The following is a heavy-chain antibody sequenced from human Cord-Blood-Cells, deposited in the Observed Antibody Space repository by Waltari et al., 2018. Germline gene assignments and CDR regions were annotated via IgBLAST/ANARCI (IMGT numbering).Heavy chain of an antibody. Sequence: EVQLVESGGGLVQPGGSLRLSCAASGFTFSSYSMNWVRQAPGKGLWWVSYISSSSSTIYYADSVKGRFTIARDNAKNSLYLQMNSLRAEDTAVYYCARDILTGADAFDIWGQGTMVTVSS. CDR1: GFTFSSYS. D-gene: IGHD7-27*01. J-gene: IGHJ3*02. CDR2: ISSSSSTI. V-gene: IGHV3-48*01. CDR3: ARDILTGADAFDI.